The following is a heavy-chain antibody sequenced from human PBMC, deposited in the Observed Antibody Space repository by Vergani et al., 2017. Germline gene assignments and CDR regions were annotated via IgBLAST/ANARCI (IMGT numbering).Heavy chain of an antibody. D-gene: IGHD2-2*02. CDR1: GITFKNAW. Sequence: EVQVVESGGGLIKPGGSLRLSCVVSGITFKNAWINWVRQAPGKGLEWIGRIRSKNDGGTADYAAPLKGRFTISRDDSKESAFLLVNNLKTEDTAVYFCYTDYHDYWGQGTLVTVSS. CDR3: YTDYHDY. J-gene: IGHJ4*02. CDR2: IRSKNDGGTA. V-gene: IGHV3-15*01.